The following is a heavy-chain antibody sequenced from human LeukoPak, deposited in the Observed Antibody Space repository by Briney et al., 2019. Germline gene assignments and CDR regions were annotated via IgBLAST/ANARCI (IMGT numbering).Heavy chain of an antibody. J-gene: IGHJ3*02. Sequence: NSGGSLRLSCAASGFTFSSYSMNWVRQAPGKGLEWVSSISSSYSCIYYADSVKGRFTISRDNAKNSLYLQMNSLRAEDTAVYYCARDRIIYGDYGDAFDIWGQGTMVTVSS. V-gene: IGHV3-21*06. D-gene: IGHD4-17*01. CDR2: ISSSYSCI. CDR1: GFTFSSYS. CDR3: ARDRIIYGDYGDAFDI.